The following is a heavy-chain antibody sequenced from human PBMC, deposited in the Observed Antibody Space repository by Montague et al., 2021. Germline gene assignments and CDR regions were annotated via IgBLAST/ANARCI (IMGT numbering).Heavy chain of an antibody. Sequence: PALVKPTQTLTLTCNFSGFSLNTRAVGVGWIRQPPGKALEWLALIYWNDDKRYSPPLKSRLTITKDTSKNQVVLTMTKADPVDTATYYCARHNGGWYSDFDYWGQGTLVTVSS. J-gene: IGHJ4*02. CDR2: IYWNDDK. CDR3: ARHNGGWYSDFDY. V-gene: IGHV2-5*01. CDR1: GFSLNTRAVG. D-gene: IGHD6-19*01.